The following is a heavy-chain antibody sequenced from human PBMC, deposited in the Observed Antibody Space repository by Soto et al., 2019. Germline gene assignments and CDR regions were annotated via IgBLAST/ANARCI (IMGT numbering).Heavy chain of an antibody. J-gene: IGHJ5*02. V-gene: IGHV3-30*03. Sequence: GGSLRLSCAASVCTISGHAMHWVRQAPGKGLEWLAVISYDGSDKFYGDSVKGRFTISRDNSKNTLFLQVNSLSEEDTAVYYCARDQSWHDLVWWFDPWGQGTLVTVS. D-gene: IGHD1-1*01. CDR2: ISYDGSDK. CDR3: ARDQSWHDLVWWFDP. CDR1: VCTISGHA.